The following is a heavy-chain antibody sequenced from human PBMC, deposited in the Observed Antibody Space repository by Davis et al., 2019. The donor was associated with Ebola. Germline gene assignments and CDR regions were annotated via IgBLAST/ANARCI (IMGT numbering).Heavy chain of an antibody. D-gene: IGHD5-18*01. Sequence: GGSLRLSCAVSGFMFSSFGMHWVRQAPGKGLEWVALIRYDGINKYYADSVKGRFTISRDNAKNSLYLQMNSLRAEDTAVYYCGTSYGLYIPSPDYWGQGTLVTVSS. CDR3: GTSYGLYIPSPDY. V-gene: IGHV3-30*02. CDR2: IRYDGINK. CDR1: GFMFSSFG. J-gene: IGHJ4*02.